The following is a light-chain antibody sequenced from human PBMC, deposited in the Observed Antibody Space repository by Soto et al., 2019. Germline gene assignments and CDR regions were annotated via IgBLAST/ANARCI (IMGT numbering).Light chain of an antibody. CDR3: QQYNNWPLT. J-gene: IGKJ4*01. CDR1: QSVSNN. CDR2: GVY. V-gene: IGKV3D-15*01. Sequence: EIVLTQSQGTLPLSPGERATLSCRESKRVRKXKGRHSXQASQSVSNNYLAWYQHKSGQAPRLLIYGVYTRASGIPDRFSGSGSGTEFTLTISSLQSEDFAVYYCQQYNNWPLTFGGGTKVDI.